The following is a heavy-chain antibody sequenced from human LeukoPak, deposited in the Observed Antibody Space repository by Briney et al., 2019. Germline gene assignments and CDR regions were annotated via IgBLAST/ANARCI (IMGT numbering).Heavy chain of an antibody. D-gene: IGHD1-20*01. Sequence: KPSETLSLTSTVSGGSITSYYWSWVRQPPGKGLEFIGFVYYSGSTNYNPSLKSRVTISPDTSKNQFSLRLTSVTAADTAVYYCARLTGTSSAFDIWGQGTMVTVSS. CDR1: GGSITSYY. V-gene: IGHV4-59*01. CDR2: VYYSGST. CDR3: ARLTGTSSAFDI. J-gene: IGHJ3*02.